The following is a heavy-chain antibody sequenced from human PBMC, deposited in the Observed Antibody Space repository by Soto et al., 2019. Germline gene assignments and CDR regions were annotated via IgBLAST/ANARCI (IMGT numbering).Heavy chain of an antibody. Sequence: PSETLSLTCTVSGGSISSYSWCCFRQPPGKGLEWIGYIYYSGSTNYNPSLKSRVTISVDTSKNQFSLKLSSVTAADTAVYYCARHNWNYYYFDYWGQGTLVTVSS. J-gene: IGHJ4*02. CDR1: GGSISSYS. CDR2: IYYSGST. V-gene: IGHV4-59*08. CDR3: ARHNWNYYYFDY. D-gene: IGHD1-7*01.